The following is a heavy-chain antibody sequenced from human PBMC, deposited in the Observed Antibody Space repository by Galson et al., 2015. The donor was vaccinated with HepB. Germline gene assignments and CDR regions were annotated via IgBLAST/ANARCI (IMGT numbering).Heavy chain of an antibody. CDR1: GFTFSNYA. J-gene: IGHJ4*02. Sequence: SLRLSCAASGFTFSNYAMTWVRQAPGKGLEWVSSITGSGGSTYYADSVKGLFTISRDNSKNTLYLQMDNLRVEDTALYYCAKTRGGVPLADDYWSQGTLVTVSS. CDR3: AKTRGGVPLADDY. D-gene: IGHD6-19*01. V-gene: IGHV3-23*01. CDR2: ITGSGGST.